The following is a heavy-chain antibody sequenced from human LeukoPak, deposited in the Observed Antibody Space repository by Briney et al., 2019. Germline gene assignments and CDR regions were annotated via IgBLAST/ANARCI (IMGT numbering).Heavy chain of an antibody. J-gene: IGHJ3*02. CDR2: NNPNSGGT. D-gene: IGHD6-19*01. Sequence: ASVKVSCKASGYTFTGYYMHWVRQAPGQGLEWMGWNNPNSGGTNYAQKFQGWVTMTRDTSISTAYMELSRLRSDDTAVYYCARRGTPGIAVAGTGDAFDIWGQGTMVTVSS. CDR1: GYTFTGYY. CDR3: ARRGTPGIAVAGTGDAFDI. V-gene: IGHV1-2*04.